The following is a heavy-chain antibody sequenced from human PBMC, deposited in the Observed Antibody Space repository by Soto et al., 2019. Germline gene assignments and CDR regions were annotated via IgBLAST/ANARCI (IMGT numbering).Heavy chain of an antibody. J-gene: IGHJ4*02. CDR2: ISGSGGST. Sequence: SMGIGSASCRETVNSYAVSLFLQDQGKGLEWVSAISGSGGSTYYADSVKGRFTISRDNSKNTLYLQMNSLRAEDTAVYYCAKDHVLYSSSCFGYWGQRTLVTVSS. D-gene: IGHD6-13*01. CDR1: RETVNSYA. CDR3: AKDHVLYSSSCFGY. V-gene: IGHV3-23*01.